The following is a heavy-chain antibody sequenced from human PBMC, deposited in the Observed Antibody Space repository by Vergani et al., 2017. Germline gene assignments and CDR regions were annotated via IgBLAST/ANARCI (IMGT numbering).Heavy chain of an antibody. J-gene: IGHJ5*02. CDR3: ARKSQLEPPGGFDP. CDR1: GFTVSSNY. V-gene: IGHV3-53*02. Sequence: EVQLVETGGGLIQPGGSLRLSCAASGFTVSSNYMSWVRQAPGKGLEWVSVIYSGGSTYYADSVKGRFTISRDNSKNTLYLQMNSLRAEDTAVYYCARKSQLEPPGGFDPWGQGTLVTVSS. D-gene: IGHD1-1*01. CDR2: IYSGGST.